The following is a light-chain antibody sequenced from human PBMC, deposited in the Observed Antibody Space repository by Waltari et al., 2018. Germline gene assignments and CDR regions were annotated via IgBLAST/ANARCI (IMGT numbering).Light chain of an antibody. J-gene: IGLJ2*01. Sequence: QAVVTQEPSLTVSPGGTVTLTCGSSTGAVTSSHYPYWFQQKPGQAPRTLIYDTSNKHSWTPAPFSGSLRGGKAALTRSGAQPEDEAEYYCLLFYSGAEVFGGGTQLTVL. CDR2: DTS. CDR1: TGAVTSSHY. CDR3: LLFYSGAEV. V-gene: IGLV7-46*01.